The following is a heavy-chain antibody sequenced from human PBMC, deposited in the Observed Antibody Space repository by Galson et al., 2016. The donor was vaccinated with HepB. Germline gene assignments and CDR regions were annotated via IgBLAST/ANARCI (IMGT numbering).Heavy chain of an antibody. V-gene: IGHV3-7*01. CDR3: ARDRGYFGSAFDY. J-gene: IGHJ4*02. D-gene: IGHD2/OR15-2a*01. CDR1: GFIFSNYW. CDR2: LQKDGSEE. Sequence: SLRLSCAASGFIFSNYWMAWVRQAPGKGLEWVADLQKDGSEETYVDSVRGRFIISRDNAKNTLSLQMNSLSVQDTAVYYCARDRGYFGSAFDYWGLGTLVTVAS.